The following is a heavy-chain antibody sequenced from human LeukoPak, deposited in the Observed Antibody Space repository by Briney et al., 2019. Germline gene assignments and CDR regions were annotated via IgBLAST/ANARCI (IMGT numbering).Heavy chain of an antibody. Sequence: ASVKVSCKASGYTFTSYYMHWVRQAPGQGLEWMGWINPNSGGTNYAQKFQGRVTMTRDTSISTAYMELSRLRSDDTAVYYCAREVVGASGAFDIWGQGTMVTVSS. CDR3: AREVVGASGAFDI. V-gene: IGHV1-2*02. CDR2: INPNSGGT. J-gene: IGHJ3*02. CDR1: GYTFTSYY. D-gene: IGHD1-26*01.